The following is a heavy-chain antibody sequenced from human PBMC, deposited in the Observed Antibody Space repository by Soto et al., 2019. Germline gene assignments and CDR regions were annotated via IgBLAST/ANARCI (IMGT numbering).Heavy chain of an antibody. J-gene: IGHJ6*02. CDR2: IYYSGST. CDR3: ARDIAAAGTETEFYCYYYGMDV. Sequence: PSETLSLTCTVSGGSISSYYWSWIRQPPGKGLEWIGYIYYSGSTNYNPSLKSRVTISVDTSKNQFSLKLSSVTAADTAVYYCARDIAAAGTETEFYCYYYGMDVWGQGTTVTVSS. D-gene: IGHD6-13*01. V-gene: IGHV4-59*01. CDR1: GGSISSYY.